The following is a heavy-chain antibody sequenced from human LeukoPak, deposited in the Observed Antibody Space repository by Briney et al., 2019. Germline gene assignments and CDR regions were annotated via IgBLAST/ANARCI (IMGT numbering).Heavy chain of an antibody. CDR3: ARDVDSSGYYYAY. CDR1: GFTFSSFA. V-gene: IGHV3-30*04. CDR2: ISFDGSDK. Sequence: SLRLSCAASGFTFSSFAMHWLRQAPGKGLKWVAVISFDGSDKYYAEAVKGRFTISRDNSENTVYLQMNSLRAEDTAVYYCARDVDSSGYYYAYWGQGSLVTVSS. D-gene: IGHD3-22*01. J-gene: IGHJ4*02.